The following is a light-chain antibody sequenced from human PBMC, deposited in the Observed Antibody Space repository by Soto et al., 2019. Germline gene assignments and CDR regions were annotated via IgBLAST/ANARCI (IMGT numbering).Light chain of an antibody. CDR3: MQGTRWPWT. CDR2: KVS. V-gene: IGKV2-30*01. J-gene: IGKJ1*01. CDR1: HSLVYSDGNTY. Sequence: LVVTQSPLSLPVTLGQPASISCKSSHSLVYSDGNTYLNWFQQRPGQSPRRLIYKVSNRDSGVPDRFSGSGSGTEFTLKINRVEADDVGVYYCMQGTRWPWTFGQGTNVEI.